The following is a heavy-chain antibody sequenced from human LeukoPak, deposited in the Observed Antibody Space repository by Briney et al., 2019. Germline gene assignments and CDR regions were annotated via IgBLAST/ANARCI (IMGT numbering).Heavy chain of an antibody. Sequence: GGSLRLSCAASGFTFSSYGMHWVRQAPGKGLEWVAVISYDGSNKYYADSVKGRFTISRDNSKNTLYLQMNSLRAEDTAVYYCAQNYYDSSGFDYWGQGTLVTVSS. V-gene: IGHV3-30*18. J-gene: IGHJ4*02. CDR2: ISYDGSNK. CDR1: GFTFSSYG. CDR3: AQNYYDSSGFDY. D-gene: IGHD3-22*01.